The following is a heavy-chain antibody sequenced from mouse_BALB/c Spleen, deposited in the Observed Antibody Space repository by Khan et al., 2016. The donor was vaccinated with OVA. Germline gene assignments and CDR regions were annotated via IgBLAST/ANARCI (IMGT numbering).Heavy chain of an antibody. CDR2: IDSNGGST. Sequence: EVELVESGGGIVQPGGSLKRSCAASRLTISSYGMSSVRQTPDKRLALVATIDSNGGSTDYPDSVKRRFTIPGDNAKNALYLQMRSLRSEDTAMYYCARSAIWGQGTTLTVSS. CDR3: ARSAI. D-gene: IGHD2-12*01. CDR1: RLTISSYG. J-gene: IGHJ2*01. V-gene: IGHV5-6-3*01.